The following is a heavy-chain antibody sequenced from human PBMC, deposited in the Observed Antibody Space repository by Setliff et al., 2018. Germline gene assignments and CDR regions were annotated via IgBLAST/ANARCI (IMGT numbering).Heavy chain of an antibody. Sequence: ETLSLTCTVSGGSISSSLYYWGWIRQPPGKGLEWIGSMYSSGSTYYNPSLKSRVTISVDTSQNQFSLKLSSVTAADTAAYYCASHPRVTIFGVVAFDYWGQGILVTVSS. D-gene: IGHD3-3*01. V-gene: IGHV4-39*01. CDR3: ASHPRVTIFGVVAFDY. CDR2: MYSSGST. CDR1: GGSISSSLYY. J-gene: IGHJ4*02.